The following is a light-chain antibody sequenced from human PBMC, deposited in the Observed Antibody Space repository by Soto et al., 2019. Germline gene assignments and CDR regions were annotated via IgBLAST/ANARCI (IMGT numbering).Light chain of an antibody. V-gene: IGLV2-14*01. CDR1: SSDVGGYNY. Sequence: QSALTQPASVSGSPGQSITISCTGTSSDVGGYNYVSWYQQHPGKAPKLMIYDVGNRPSGVSNRFSGSKSGNTASLTISGLQAEDEADYYCSSYTSSSTCLVFGGGTKVTVL. J-gene: IGLJ2*01. CDR3: SSYTSSSTCLV. CDR2: DVG.